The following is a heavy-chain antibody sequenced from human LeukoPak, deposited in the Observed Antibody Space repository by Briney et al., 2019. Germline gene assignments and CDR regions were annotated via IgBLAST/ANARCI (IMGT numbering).Heavy chain of an antibody. Sequence: ASVKVSCKASGYTFTGYYMHWVRQAPGQGLEWMGWINPNSGGTNYAQKFQGRVTVTRDTSISTAYMEVSRLKSDDTAVYYCARRAVYYYYGMDVWGQGSTVTVSS. J-gene: IGHJ6*02. CDR1: GYTFTGYY. CDR3: ARRAVYYYYGMDV. V-gene: IGHV1-2*02. D-gene: IGHD6-25*01. CDR2: INPNSGGT.